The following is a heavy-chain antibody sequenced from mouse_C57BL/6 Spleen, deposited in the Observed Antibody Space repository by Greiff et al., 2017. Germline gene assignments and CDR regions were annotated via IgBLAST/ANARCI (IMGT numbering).Heavy chain of an antibody. CDR1: GYTFTSYT. CDR2: INPCSGYT. J-gene: IGHJ1*03. D-gene: IGHD1-1*01. Sequence: QVQLQQSGAELARPGASVKMSCKASGYTFTSYTMHWVKQRPGQGLEWIGYINPCSGYTKYNQKFKGKATLTADKSSSTAYMHLSSLTSEDSAVYYCARFYTVVGADGYLDDWGTGTTVTVSS. CDR3: ARFYTVVGADGYLDD. V-gene: IGHV1-4*01.